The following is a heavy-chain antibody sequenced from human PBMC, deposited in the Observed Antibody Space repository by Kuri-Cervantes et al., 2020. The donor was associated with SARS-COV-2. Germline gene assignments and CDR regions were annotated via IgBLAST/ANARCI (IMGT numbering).Heavy chain of an antibody. CDR2: INAGNGNT. Sequence: ASVKVSCKASGYTFTSYGTSWVRQAPGQGLEWMGWINAGNGNTRYSQKFQGRVTITRDTSASTAYMELSSPTSEDTAVYYCARADSGLMNWFDPWGQGTLVTVSS. J-gene: IGHJ5*02. D-gene: IGHD6-19*01. CDR3: ARADSGLMNWFDP. V-gene: IGHV1-3*01. CDR1: GYTFTSYG.